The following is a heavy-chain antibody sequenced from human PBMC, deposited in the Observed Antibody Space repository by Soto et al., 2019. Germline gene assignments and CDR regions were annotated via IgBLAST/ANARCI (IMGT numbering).Heavy chain of an antibody. Sequence: ASVKVSCKASGFTFTNSAVQWVRQARGQRLEWIGWIVVGSGNTNSAQKFQERVTFTRDMSTSTVYMVLSSLTSEDTVVYFCAADHTTTFIWGPGTLVTVSS. J-gene: IGHJ4*02. CDR3: AADHTTTFI. D-gene: IGHD1-1*01. V-gene: IGHV1-58*01. CDR1: GFTFTNSA. CDR2: IVVGSGNT.